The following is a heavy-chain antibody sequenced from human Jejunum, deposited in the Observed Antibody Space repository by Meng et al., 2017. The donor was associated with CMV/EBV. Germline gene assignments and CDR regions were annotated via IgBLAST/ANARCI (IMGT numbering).Heavy chain of an antibody. CDR1: DSTSTRYG. D-gene: IGHD3-10*01. Sequence: HSGHRMHIPGHPVNVSCNASDSTSTRYGVVRFRRTPGQGLEWISWLGAYAGRTSHASRCQPTVTGSAVRPTATALMELRNLRSDATAVYCWSRRTPGTMYADYWGQGTLVTVSS. J-gene: IGHJ4*02. V-gene: IGHV1-18*04. CDR3: SRRTPGTMYADY. CDR2: LGAYAGRT.